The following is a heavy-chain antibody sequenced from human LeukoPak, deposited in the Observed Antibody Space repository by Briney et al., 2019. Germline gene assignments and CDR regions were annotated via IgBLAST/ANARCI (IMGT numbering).Heavy chain of an antibody. CDR2: IKQDGSEK. CDR3: ARVPGRDYTVDY. CDR1: GFTFSSYG. D-gene: IGHD4-11*01. Sequence: GGSLRLSCAASGFTFSSYGMSWVRQAPGKGLEWVANIKQDGSEKYYVDSVKGRFTISRDNAKNSLYLQMNSLRAEDTAVYYCARVPGRDYTVDYWGQGTLVTVSS. V-gene: IGHV3-7*01. J-gene: IGHJ4*02.